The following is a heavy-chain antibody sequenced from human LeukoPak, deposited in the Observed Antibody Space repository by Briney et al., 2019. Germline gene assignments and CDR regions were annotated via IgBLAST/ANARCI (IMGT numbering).Heavy chain of an antibody. J-gene: IGHJ4*02. CDR1: GFTFSSYA. V-gene: IGHV3-23*01. CDR2: ISGSGGST. CDR3: AKAQLERREDFYFDY. Sequence: PGGSPRLSCAASGFTFSSYAMSWVRQAPGKGLEWVSAISGSGGSTYYADSVKGRFTISRDNSKNTLYLQMNSLRAEDTAVYYCAKAQLERREDFYFDYWGQGTLVTVSS. D-gene: IGHD1-1*01.